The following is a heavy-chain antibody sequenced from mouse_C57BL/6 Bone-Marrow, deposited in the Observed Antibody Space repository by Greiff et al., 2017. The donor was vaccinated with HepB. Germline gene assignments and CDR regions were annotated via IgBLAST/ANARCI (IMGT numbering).Heavy chain of an antibody. CDR3: ESPAHYSKAWFAY. CDR1: GFTFSDYG. J-gene: IGHJ3*01. V-gene: IGHV5-17*01. CDR2: ISSGSSTI. Sequence: EVKVVESGGGLVKPGGSLKLSCAASGFTFSDYGMHWVRQAPEKGLEWVAYISSGSSTIYYADTVKGRFTISRDNAKNTLFLQMTSLRSEDTAMYYCESPAHYSKAWFAYWGQGTLVTVSA. D-gene: IGHD2-5*01.